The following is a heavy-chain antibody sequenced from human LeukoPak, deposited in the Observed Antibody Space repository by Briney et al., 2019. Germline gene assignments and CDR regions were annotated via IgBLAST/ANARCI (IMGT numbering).Heavy chain of an antibody. D-gene: IGHD7-27*01. V-gene: IGHV3-53*01. Sequence: PGGSLRLSCAASGFTVSRNYMTWVRQAPGKGLEWVSVIYSGGSTYYADSVKGRFTMSRDNSQNTLYLQMNSLRAEDTAVYYCAKASELGRGYFDYWGQGTLVTVSS. CDR1: GFTVSRNY. CDR3: AKASELGRGYFDY. J-gene: IGHJ4*02. CDR2: IYSGGST.